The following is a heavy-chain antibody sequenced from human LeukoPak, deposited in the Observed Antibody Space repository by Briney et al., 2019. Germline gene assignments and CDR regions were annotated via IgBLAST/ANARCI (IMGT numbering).Heavy chain of an antibody. J-gene: IGHJ4*02. V-gene: IGHV4-34*01. CDR1: GGPFSGYY. Sequence: SETLSLTCAVYGGPFSGYYWSWIRQPPGKGLEWIGEINHSGSTNYNPSLKSRVTISVDTSKNQFSLKLSSVTAADTAVYYCAIDYGDYDDYWGQGTLVTVSS. CDR2: INHSGST. D-gene: IGHD4-17*01. CDR3: AIDYGDYDDY.